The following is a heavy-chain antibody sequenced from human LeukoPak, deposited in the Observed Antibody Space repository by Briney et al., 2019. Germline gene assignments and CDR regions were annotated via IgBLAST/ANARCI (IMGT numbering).Heavy chain of an antibody. CDR2: ISAYNGNT. CDR3: ARGGDGDILTGLVFDY. J-gene: IGHJ4*02. V-gene: IGHV1-18*01. D-gene: IGHD3-9*01. Sequence: ASVKVSCKASGYRFTSYGISWVRQAPGQGLECMGWISAYNGNTNYAQKLQGRVTMTTDTSTSTAYMELRSLRSDDTAVYYCARGGDGDILTGLVFDYWGQGTLVTVSS. CDR1: GYRFTSYG.